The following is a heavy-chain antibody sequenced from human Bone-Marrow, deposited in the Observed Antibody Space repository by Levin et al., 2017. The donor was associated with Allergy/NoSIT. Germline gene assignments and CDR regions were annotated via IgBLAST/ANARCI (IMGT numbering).Heavy chain of an antibody. Sequence: SETLSLTCTVSGGSISSGDYYWSWIRQPPGKGLEWIGYIYYSGITNYNPSLKSRVTISVDTSKNQFSLKLSSVTAADTAVYYCARLYYYDRRIFDYWGQGTLVTVSS. V-gene: IGHV4-30-4*01. CDR3: ARLYYYDRRIFDY. J-gene: IGHJ4*02. CDR2: IYYSGIT. D-gene: IGHD3-22*01. CDR1: GGSISSGDYY.